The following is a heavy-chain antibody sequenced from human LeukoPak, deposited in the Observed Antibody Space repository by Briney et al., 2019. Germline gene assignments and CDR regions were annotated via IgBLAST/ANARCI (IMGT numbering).Heavy chain of an antibody. CDR3: ATDLFPITMIVVVT. Sequence: ASVKVSCKASGYTLTELSMHWVRQAPGKGLEWMGGFDPEDGETIYAQKFQGRVTMTEDTSTDTAYMELSSLRSEDTAVYYCATDLFPITMIVVVTWGQGTLVTVSS. V-gene: IGHV1-24*01. CDR2: FDPEDGET. CDR1: GYTLTELS. D-gene: IGHD3-22*01. J-gene: IGHJ5*02.